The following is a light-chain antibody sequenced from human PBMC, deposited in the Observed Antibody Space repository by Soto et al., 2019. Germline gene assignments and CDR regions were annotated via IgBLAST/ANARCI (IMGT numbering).Light chain of an antibody. CDR2: DAS. Sequence: DIPMTQSPSTLSATLGDRVTIXXRASQSIRTGLAWYQQKPGKAPKIRIYDASSLERGVPSRFSSSGSGTDFTLTISSLQPDDFATYYCQQNISYLTFGQGTKVDIK. V-gene: IGKV1-5*01. CDR3: QQNISYLT. J-gene: IGKJ1*01. CDR1: QSIRTG.